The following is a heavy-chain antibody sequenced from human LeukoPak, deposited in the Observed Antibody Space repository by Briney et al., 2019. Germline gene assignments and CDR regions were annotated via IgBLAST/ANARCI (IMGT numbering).Heavy chain of an antibody. V-gene: IGHV3-43*01. CDR2: ISWDGGST. D-gene: IGHD1-1*01. CDR1: GFTFDDYT. J-gene: IGHJ6*03. CDR3: AKDGTKYNWNEPYYYYMDV. Sequence: GGSLRLSCAASGFTFDDYTMHWVRQAPGKGLEWVSLISWDGGSTYYADSVKGRFTISRDNSNNSLYLQMNSLRTEDTALYYCAKDGTKYNWNEPYYYYMDVWGKGTTVTVSS.